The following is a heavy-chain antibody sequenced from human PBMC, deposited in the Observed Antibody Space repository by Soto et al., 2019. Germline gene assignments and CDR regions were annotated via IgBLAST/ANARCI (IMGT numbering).Heavy chain of an antibody. D-gene: IGHD2-2*01. CDR3: ARGSIVVVPAAADYYYYGMDV. V-gene: IGHV1-69*01. Sequence: QVQLVQSGAEVKKPGSSVKVSCKASGGTFSSYAISWVRQAPGQGLEWMGGIIPIFGTANYAQKFQGRVTITADESTSTAYMELSSLRSEDTAVYYCARGSIVVVPAAADYYYYGMDVWGQGTTVTVSS. CDR2: IIPIFGTA. CDR1: GGTFSSYA. J-gene: IGHJ6*02.